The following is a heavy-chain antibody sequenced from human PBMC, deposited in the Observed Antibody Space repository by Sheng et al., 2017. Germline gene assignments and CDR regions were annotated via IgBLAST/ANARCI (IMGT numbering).Heavy chain of an antibody. V-gene: IGHV3-7*01. Sequence: EVQLVESGGGLVQPGGSLRLSCAASGFTFNNYWMSWVRQAPGKGLEWVANIKGDGSETYYVDSVRGRFTISRDNAKNSLDLQINNLRAEDTAMYYCTRGVRQTKYQIFDYCGQG. CDR3: TRGVRQTKYQIFDY. J-gene: IGHJ4*02. CDR1: GFTFNNYW. CDR2: IKGDGSET. D-gene: IGHD2-2*01.